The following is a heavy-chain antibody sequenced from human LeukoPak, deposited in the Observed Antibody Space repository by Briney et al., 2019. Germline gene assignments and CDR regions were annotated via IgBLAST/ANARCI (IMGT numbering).Heavy chain of an antibody. D-gene: IGHD3-3*01. Sequence: GGSLRLSCAASGFTFSSYAMSWVRQAPGKGREWVSAISGSGGSTYYADSVKGRFTISRDNSKNTLYLQMNSLRAEDTAVYYCAAEGWSGYSSYYYYGMDVWGQGTTVTVSS. CDR2: ISGSGGST. CDR1: GFTFSSYA. J-gene: IGHJ6*02. V-gene: IGHV3-23*01. CDR3: AAEGWSGYSSYYYYGMDV.